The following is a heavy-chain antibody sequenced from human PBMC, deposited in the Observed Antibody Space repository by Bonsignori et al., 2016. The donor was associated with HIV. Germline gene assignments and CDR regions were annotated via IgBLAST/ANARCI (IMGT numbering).Heavy chain of an antibody. CDR2: IGSDSNT. V-gene: IGHV3-23*01. D-gene: IGHD2-15*01. CDR3: AKDILGWTFDY. Sequence: VRQAPGKGLEYVSAIGSDSNTNYAESVKGRFTISRDNSKSMLFLQMSSLRVEDSAVYYCAKDILGWTFDYWARSHGHRLL. J-gene: IGHJ4*01.